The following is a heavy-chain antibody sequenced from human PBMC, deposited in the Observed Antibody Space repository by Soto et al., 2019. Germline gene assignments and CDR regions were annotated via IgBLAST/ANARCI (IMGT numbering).Heavy chain of an antibody. Sequence: QVQLVQSGAEVKKPGASVKVSCKASGYTFTSYGISWVRQAPGQGLEWMGWIRTYNGNTKYAQKLQGRVTMTTDTSTSTAYMELRSLRSDDTAVFFCGREMVRGVGSDHWGQGTLVTVSS. CDR1: GYTFTSYG. J-gene: IGHJ4*02. D-gene: IGHD3-10*01. CDR3: GREMVRGVGSDH. CDR2: IRTYNGNT. V-gene: IGHV1-18*01.